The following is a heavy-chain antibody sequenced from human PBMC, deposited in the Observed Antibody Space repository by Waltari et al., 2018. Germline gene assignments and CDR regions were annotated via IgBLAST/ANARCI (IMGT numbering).Heavy chain of an antibody. Sequence: QVQLQESGPGLVKPSETLSLTCTVSGGSISSYYWSWIRQPPGKGLEWIGYIYYSGSTNYNPSLKSRVTISVDTSKNQFSLKLSSVTAADTAVYYCARGHLRYFDWLLSDAGHFDIWGQGTMVTVSS. D-gene: IGHD3-9*01. V-gene: IGHV4-59*01. J-gene: IGHJ3*02. CDR3: ARGHLRYFDWLLSDAGHFDI. CDR1: GGSISSYY. CDR2: IYYSGST.